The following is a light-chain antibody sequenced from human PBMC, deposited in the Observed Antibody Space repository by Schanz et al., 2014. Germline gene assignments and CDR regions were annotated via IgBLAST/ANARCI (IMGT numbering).Light chain of an antibody. V-gene: IGLV2-14*01. J-gene: IGLJ3*02. CDR2: DVS. Sequence: QSALTQPASVSGSPGQSITISCTGTSSDVGGYNYVSWYQQHPGKAPKLMIYDVSNRPSGVSNRFSGSKSGNTASLTISGLQAEDEADYYCSSYTSSSTLETVFGGGTKFTVL. CDR3: SSYTSSSTLETV. CDR1: SSDVGGYNY.